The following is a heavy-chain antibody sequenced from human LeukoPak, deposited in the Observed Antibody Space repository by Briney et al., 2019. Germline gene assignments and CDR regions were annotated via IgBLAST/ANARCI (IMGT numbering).Heavy chain of an antibody. D-gene: IGHD4-17*01. Sequence: SETLSLTCAVYGGSFSGYYWSWIRQPPGKGLEWIGEINHSGSTNYNPSLKSRVTISVDTSKNQFSLKLSSVTAADTAVYYCAGHYGDYIIAWFAPWGQGTLVTVSS. CDR2: INHSGST. J-gene: IGHJ5*02. V-gene: IGHV4-34*01. CDR1: GGSFSGYY. CDR3: AGHYGDYIIAWFAP.